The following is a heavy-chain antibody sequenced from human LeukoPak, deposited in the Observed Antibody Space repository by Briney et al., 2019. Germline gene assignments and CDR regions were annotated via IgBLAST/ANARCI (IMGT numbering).Heavy chain of an antibody. Sequence: ASVKVSCRVAGYSVTKLYIHWVRQAPGKGLECMGGFDPEDGKTIYAQKFQGRVTMTEEPSTDTAFMELSSLTSEDTAVYYCATHILNLSSILRGDYWGQGTLVTVSS. J-gene: IGHJ4*02. CDR3: ATHILNLSSILRGDY. CDR1: GYSVTKLY. D-gene: IGHD3-9*01. CDR2: FDPEDGKT. V-gene: IGHV1-24*01.